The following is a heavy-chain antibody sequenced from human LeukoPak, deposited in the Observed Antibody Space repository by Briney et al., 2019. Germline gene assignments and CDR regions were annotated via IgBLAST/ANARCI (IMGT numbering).Heavy chain of an antibody. D-gene: IGHD2-15*01. CDR1: GYTFYEHA. V-gene: IGHV3-9*01. CDR2: INWKSGSI. CDR3: AKDNRRGGCSGGRGYSALDY. J-gene: IGHJ4*02. Sequence: GGSLRLSCAASGYTFYEHAMHGVRHAPGRGVEWVSGINWKSGSIGYADSVKGRFTISRDNAKHPLYLQMNSLRAEDTALYYCAKDNRRGGCSGGRGYSALDYWGQGTLLPVSS.